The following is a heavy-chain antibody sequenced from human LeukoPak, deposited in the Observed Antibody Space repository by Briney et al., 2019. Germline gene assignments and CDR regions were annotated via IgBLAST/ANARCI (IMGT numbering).Heavy chain of an antibody. Sequence: GGSLRLSCAGSGFTLRSYDMSWLRPAPGKGLEWGSVVRGSGSDTNYADSVKGRFTTSRDNSKNTLYLQMNSLRAEDTAIYYCAKVWGSAGYVFDIWGQGTMVTVSS. CDR3: AKVWGSAGYVFDI. V-gene: IGHV3-23*01. D-gene: IGHD7-27*01. J-gene: IGHJ3*02. CDR1: GFTLRSYD. CDR2: VRGSGSDT.